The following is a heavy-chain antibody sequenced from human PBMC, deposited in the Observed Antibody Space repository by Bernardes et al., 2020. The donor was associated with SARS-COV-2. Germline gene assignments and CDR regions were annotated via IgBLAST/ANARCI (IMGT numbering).Heavy chain of an antibody. CDR2: INPNSGVT. J-gene: IGHJ3*02. D-gene: IGHD1-26*01. Sequence: ASVKVSCKASGYTFTVYYMHWVRQAPGQGLEWMGWINPNSGVTNYAQNFQGRVTMTRDTSISTAYMELSRLRSDDTAVYYCARDLDRLYSGGRTDDFDIWGQGTMVTVSS. CDR3: ARDLDRLYSGGRTDDFDI. V-gene: IGHV1-2*02. CDR1: GYTFTVYY.